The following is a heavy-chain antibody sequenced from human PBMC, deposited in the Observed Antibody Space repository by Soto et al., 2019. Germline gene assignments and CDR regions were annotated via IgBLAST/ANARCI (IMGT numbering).Heavy chain of an antibody. D-gene: IGHD2-15*01. J-gene: IGHJ3*01. V-gene: IGHV1-69*13. CDR1: GGTFSKSG. Sequence: SVKVSCKASGGTFSKSGISWVRQAPGQGLEWMGGIIPILRRPNYAQKFQGRVTITADESTTTAYMELSRLSSEDTAVYYCARDHEGLGYCSGGPCYPRVFDVWGPGTMVTVSS. CDR2: IIPILRRP. CDR3: ARDHEGLGYCSGGPCYPRVFDV.